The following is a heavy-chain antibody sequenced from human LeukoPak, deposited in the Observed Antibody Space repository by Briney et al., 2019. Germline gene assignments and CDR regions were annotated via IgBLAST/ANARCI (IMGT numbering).Heavy chain of an antibody. CDR2: ISSSSGTI. J-gene: IGHJ4*02. Sequence: GGSLRLSCAASGFTFSTYSMNWVRQAPGKGLEWVSYISSSSGTIYSADSVKGRFTISRDNAKNSLYLQMNSLRAEDTAVYYCATDYSFLFDYWGQGTLVTVSS. CDR1: GFTFSTYS. CDR3: ATDYSFLFDY. V-gene: IGHV3-48*04. D-gene: IGHD4-11*01.